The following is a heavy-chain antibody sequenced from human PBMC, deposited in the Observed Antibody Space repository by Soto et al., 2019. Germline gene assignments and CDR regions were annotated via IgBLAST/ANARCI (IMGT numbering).Heavy chain of an antibody. CDR3: AKDISQMATGHLYGMDV. CDR1: GFTFDDYT. D-gene: IGHD5-12*01. Sequence: GGSLRLSCAASGFTFDDYTMHWVRQAPGKGLEWVSLISWDGGSTYYADSVKGRFTISRDNSKNSLYLQMNSLRTEDTALYYCAKDISQMATGHLYGMDVWGQGTTVTVSS. V-gene: IGHV3-43*01. CDR2: ISWDGGST. J-gene: IGHJ6*02.